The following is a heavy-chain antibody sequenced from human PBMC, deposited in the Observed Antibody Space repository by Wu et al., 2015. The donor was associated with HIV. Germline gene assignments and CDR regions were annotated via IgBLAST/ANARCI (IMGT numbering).Heavy chain of an antibody. Sequence: QVRLVQSGAEVKKPGASVKVSCRSSGYSFTAYYLHWARQAPGQGLEWMGRLTPNTGATDFAQKFQGRVTVTRDTSLSTAYMEVRGLRPDDTAVYFCACGIQSGGANFWGQGTLVTVSS. CDR3: ACGIQSGGANF. V-gene: IGHV1-2*02. CDR2: LTPNTGAT. J-gene: IGHJ4*02. D-gene: IGHD2-21*01. CDR1: GYSFTAYY.